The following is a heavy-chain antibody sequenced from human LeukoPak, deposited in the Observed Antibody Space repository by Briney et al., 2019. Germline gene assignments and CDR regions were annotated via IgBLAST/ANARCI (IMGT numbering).Heavy chain of an antibody. CDR3: ARDVGLYYYGSGSYSPNNWFDP. V-gene: IGHV1-18*01. D-gene: IGHD3-10*01. CDR1: GYTFTSYG. CDR2: ISAYNGNT. Sequence: GASVKVSCKASGYTFTSYGISWVRQAPGQGLEWMGWISAYNGNTNYAQKLQGRVTMTTDTSTSTAYMELRSLRSDDTAVYYCARDVGLYYYGSGSYSPNNWFDPWGQGTLVTVSS. J-gene: IGHJ5*02.